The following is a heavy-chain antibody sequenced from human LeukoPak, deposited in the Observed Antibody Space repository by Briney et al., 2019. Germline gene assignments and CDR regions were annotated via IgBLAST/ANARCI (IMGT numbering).Heavy chain of an antibody. V-gene: IGHV3-48*01. Sequence: GGSLRLSCAASGFTFSSYSMNWVRQAPGKGLEWVSYISSSSSTIYYADSVEGRFTISRDNAKNSLYLQMNSLRAEDTAVYYCASKDYWGQGTLVTVSS. CDR3: ASKDY. J-gene: IGHJ4*02. CDR1: GFTFSSYS. CDR2: ISSSSSTI.